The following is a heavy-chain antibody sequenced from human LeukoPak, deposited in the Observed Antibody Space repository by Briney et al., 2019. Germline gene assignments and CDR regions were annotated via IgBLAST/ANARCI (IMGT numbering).Heavy chain of an antibody. V-gene: IGHV3-23*01. CDR2: ISGSGGST. D-gene: IGHD2-2*02. CDR3: AKSRSNCSSTSCYTLPYYYYGMDV. Sequence: GGSLRLSCAASGFTFSSYAMSWVRQAPGKGLEWVSDISGSGGSTYYADSVKGRFTISRDNSKNTLYLQMNSLRAEDTAVYYCAKSRSNCSSTSCYTLPYYYYGMDVWGQGTTVTVSS. CDR1: GFTFSSYA. J-gene: IGHJ6*02.